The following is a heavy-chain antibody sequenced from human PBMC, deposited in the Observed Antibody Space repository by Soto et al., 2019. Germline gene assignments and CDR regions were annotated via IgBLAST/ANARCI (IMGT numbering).Heavy chain of an antibody. J-gene: IGHJ4*02. Sequence: EVQLLESGGGLVQPGGSLRLSCAASGFTFSSYSMNWVRQAPGKGLEWVATVGGGGENTFYADSVKGRFTISTDDSKNTLYLQMNSLRAEDTAVYFCAKRDSGSGRSPPLINYWGQGTLVTVSS. V-gene: IGHV3-23*01. CDR2: VGGGGENT. CDR1: GFTFSSYS. D-gene: IGHD3-10*01. CDR3: AKRDSGSGRSPPLINY.